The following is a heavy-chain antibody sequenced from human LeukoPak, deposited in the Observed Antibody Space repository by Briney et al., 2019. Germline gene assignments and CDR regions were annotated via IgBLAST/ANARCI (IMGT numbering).Heavy chain of an antibody. CDR2: INTNTGIP. CDR3: ARGLGVGVRGAEV. J-gene: IGHJ4*02. D-gene: IGHD3-10*01. V-gene: IGHV7-4-1*02. Sequence: ASVKVSCKASGYTFTTNAMNWVRQAPGQGLEWMGWINTNTGIPTYAQDFTGRFVFSLDTSVTTAYLEITSLKAEDTAVYYCARGLGVGVRGAEVWGQGTLVTVSS. CDR1: GYTFTTNA.